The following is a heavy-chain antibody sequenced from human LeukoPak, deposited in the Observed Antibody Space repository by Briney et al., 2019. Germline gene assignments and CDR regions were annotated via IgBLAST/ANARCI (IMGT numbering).Heavy chain of an antibody. CDR3: ARGTTNSGSFDDAFDI. D-gene: IGHD1-26*01. Sequence: GGSLRLSCAASGFTVSDYSMAWVRQAPGKGLEWVSAISGSGSYTDYADSVKGRFTISKDSSKNTLYLQMNSLRAEDTAVYYCARGTTNSGSFDDAFDIWGQGTMVTVS. J-gene: IGHJ3*02. CDR1: GFTVSDYS. V-gene: IGHV3-23*01. CDR2: ISGSGSYT.